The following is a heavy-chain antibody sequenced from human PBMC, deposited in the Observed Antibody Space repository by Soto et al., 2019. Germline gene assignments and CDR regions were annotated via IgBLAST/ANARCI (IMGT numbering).Heavy chain of an antibody. CDR1: GGSISSYY. V-gene: IGHV4-59*08. CDR2: IYYSGST. J-gene: IGHJ3*02. CDR3: ARLVRYCSGGSCYFTRDAFDI. D-gene: IGHD2-15*01. Sequence: SETLSITCTVSGGSISSYYWSWIRQPPGKGLEWIGYIYYSGSTNYNPSLKSRVTISVDTSKNQFSLKLSSVTAADTAVYYCARLVRYCSGGSCYFTRDAFDIWGQGTMVTVS.